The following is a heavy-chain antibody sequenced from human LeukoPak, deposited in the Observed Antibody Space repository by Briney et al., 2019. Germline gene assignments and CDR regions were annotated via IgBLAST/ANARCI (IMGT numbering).Heavy chain of an antibody. D-gene: IGHD6-19*01. CDR2: ISSSSSYI. Sequence: PGGSLRLSCAASGVTFSSYSMNWGCQAPGKGLEWVSSISSSSSYIYYADSVKGGFTISRDNAKNSLYLQMNSLRAEDPAVYYCATDLQQWLVAYDAFDIWGHGTMVTVSS. CDR1: GVTFSSYS. J-gene: IGHJ3*02. V-gene: IGHV3-21*01. CDR3: ATDLQQWLVAYDAFDI.